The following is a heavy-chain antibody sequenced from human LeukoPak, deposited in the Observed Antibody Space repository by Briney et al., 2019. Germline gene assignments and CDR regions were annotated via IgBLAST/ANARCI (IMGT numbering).Heavy chain of an antibody. J-gene: IGHJ6*02. V-gene: IGHV5-51*01. CDR1: GYSFTSYW. CDR2: IYPGDFDT. Sequence: GESLKISCKGSGYSFTSYWIGWVRQMPGKGLEGMGIIYPGDFDTRYSPSFQGQVPISADKSIRTAYLQWRSLKASDTAMYYCARLGYSGYDRYYYYGMDVWGQGTTVTVSS. CDR3: ARLGYSGYDRYYYYGMDV. D-gene: IGHD5-12*01.